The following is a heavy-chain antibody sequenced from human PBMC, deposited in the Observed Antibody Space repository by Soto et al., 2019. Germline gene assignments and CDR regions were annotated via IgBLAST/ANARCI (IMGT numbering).Heavy chain of an antibody. CDR1: GFTFNIYA. J-gene: IGHJ1*01. V-gene: IGHV3-23*01. CDR2: ISGSGGGT. D-gene: IGHD3-22*01. Sequence: EVQLLESGGGLVQPGGSLRLSCAASGFTFNIYAMSWVRQAPGKGLEWVSAISGSGGGTYYADSVEGRFTISRDNSNNTLYLQMSSLRAEDTAVYYCAKCGYDSSGRLLWYFQHWGQGTLVTVSS. CDR3: AKCGYDSSGRLLWYFQH.